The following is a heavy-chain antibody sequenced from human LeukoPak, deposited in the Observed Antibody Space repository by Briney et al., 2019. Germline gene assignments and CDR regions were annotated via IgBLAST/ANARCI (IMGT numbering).Heavy chain of an antibody. CDR2: ISANGDNT. D-gene: IGHD3-22*01. J-gene: IGHJ4*02. Sequence: PGGSLRLSCAASGFIFSNYAMSWVRQAPGKGLQWVSGISANGDNTYYADSVKGRFTISRDNSKNTLYLQMNSLRAEDTAVYYCARYYYDSSVGPYFDYWGQGTLVTVSS. CDR3: ARYYYDSSVGPYFDY. V-gene: IGHV3-23*01. CDR1: GFIFSNYA.